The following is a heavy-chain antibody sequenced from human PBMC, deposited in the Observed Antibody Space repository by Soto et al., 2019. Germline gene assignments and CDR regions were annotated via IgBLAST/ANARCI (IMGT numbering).Heavy chain of an antibody. D-gene: IGHD7-27*01. CDR1: GFTFSSYT. J-gene: IGHJ4*02. CDR3: AKAWGIDY. Sequence: EVQLLESGGGLVEPGGSRRLSCAASGFTFSSYTMSWVRQAPGKGLEWVATISGSGSSTYSADSVKGRFTISRDNSKDNLYLQMNSLGVEDAAIYYCAKAWGIDYWGQGTLVTVSS. V-gene: IGHV3-23*01. CDR2: ISGSGSST.